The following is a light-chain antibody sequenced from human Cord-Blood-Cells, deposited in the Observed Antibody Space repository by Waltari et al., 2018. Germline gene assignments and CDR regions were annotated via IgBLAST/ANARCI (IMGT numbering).Light chain of an antibody. Sequence: DIVMTQSPDSLAVSLGERATINCKSSQRVLYSSTNKNFLAWYQQKPVQPPKLLIYWASTRESGVPDRFSGSGSGTDFTLTISSLQAEDVAVYYCQQYYSTLYTFGQGTKLEIK. CDR3: QQYYSTLYT. CDR2: WAS. J-gene: IGKJ2*01. CDR1: QRVLYSSTNKNF. V-gene: IGKV4-1*01.